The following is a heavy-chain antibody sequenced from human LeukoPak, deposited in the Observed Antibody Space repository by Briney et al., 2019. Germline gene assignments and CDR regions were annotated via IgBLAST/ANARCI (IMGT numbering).Heavy chain of an antibody. Sequence: GGSLRLSCAASGFTFSSYSMNWVRQAPGKGLEWVSSISSSSSYIYYADSVKGRFTISRDNAKNSLYLQMNSLRAEGTAVYYCARDQFAQYYYDSSGYSNWGQGTLVTVSS. CDR3: ARDQFAQYYYDSSGYSN. CDR2: ISSSSSYI. J-gene: IGHJ4*02. CDR1: GFTFSSYS. V-gene: IGHV3-21*01. D-gene: IGHD3-22*01.